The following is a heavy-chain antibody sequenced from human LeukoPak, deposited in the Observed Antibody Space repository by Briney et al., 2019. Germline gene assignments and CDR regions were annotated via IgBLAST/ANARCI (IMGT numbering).Heavy chain of an antibody. D-gene: IGHD3-16*01. CDR3: ARGRDGAGYGGLTYYCDY. V-gene: IGHV4-30-2*01. CDR2: IYHSEST. Sequence: SATLSLTCAVSGGSISSGGYSWSWIRQPPGKGLEWFGYIYHSESTCYNSSLKSRVTISVDRSKNQFSLKLSSVTAADTAVYYCARGRDGAGYGGLTYYCDYWGQGTLVTVSS. J-gene: IGHJ4*02. CDR1: GGSISSGGYS.